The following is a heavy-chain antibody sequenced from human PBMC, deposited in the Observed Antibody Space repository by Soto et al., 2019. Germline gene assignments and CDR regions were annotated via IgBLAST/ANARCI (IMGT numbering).Heavy chain of an antibody. D-gene: IGHD4-17*01. CDR1: GFTFSTYG. CDR2: TSGSGRRT. J-gene: IGHJ2*01. CDR3: ARGRGDYENWNFDL. V-gene: IGHV3-64*02. Sequence: EVQLVESGDALVQPGGSLRVSYEGSGFTFSTYGMHWVRQAPGKGLEFVSSTSGSGRRTSYADSVKGRFIISRDNSKNTLYLQMGSLRIEDTGVYYCARGRGDYENWNFDLWGRGSLVTVSS.